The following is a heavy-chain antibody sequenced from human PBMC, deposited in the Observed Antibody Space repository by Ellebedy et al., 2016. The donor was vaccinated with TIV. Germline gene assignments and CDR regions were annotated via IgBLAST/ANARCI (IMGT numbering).Heavy chain of an antibody. CDR3: ARDQFGLGSDAFDI. V-gene: IGHV4-59*01. CDR1: GRSISSYY. Sequence: SETLSLXCTVSGRSISSYYWSWIRQPPGKGLEWIGYISYSGSTNYNPSLKSRVTISVDTSKNRFSLKLSSVTAADTAVYYCARDQFGLGSDAFDIWGQGTVVTVSS. CDR2: ISYSGST. D-gene: IGHD3/OR15-3a*01. J-gene: IGHJ3*02.